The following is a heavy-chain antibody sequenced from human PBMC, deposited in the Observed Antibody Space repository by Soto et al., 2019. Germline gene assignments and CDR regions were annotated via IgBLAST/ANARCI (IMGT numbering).Heavy chain of an antibody. Sequence: EVQLLESGGGLVQPGGSLRLSCAASGFTFSNYAMSWVRQAPGKGLEWVSGIGGSGSGAFYADSVKDRFTISRDNSKNTLYLQMNSLKAEDTAIYYCAKEFLDVRYSRSQYYFDTWGQGTLVTISS. CDR1: GFTFSNYA. J-gene: IGHJ4*02. CDR3: AKEFLDVRYSRSQYYFDT. D-gene: IGHD1-26*01. CDR2: IGGSGSGA. V-gene: IGHV3-23*01.